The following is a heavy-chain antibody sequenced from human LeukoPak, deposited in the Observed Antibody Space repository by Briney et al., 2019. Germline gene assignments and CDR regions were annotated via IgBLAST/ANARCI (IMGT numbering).Heavy chain of an antibody. Sequence: GESLKISCQGFGYNFANYWIGGVRQMPGRGLEWMGIVYPSNSYTRYIPSFQGQVTISADRSTSTAYLQWNSLKASDTAIYYCARPMTVDYSPGFSGVEHWGQGTMVTVSS. V-gene: IGHV5-51*01. CDR2: VYPSNSYT. CDR3: ARPMTVDYSPGFSGVEH. D-gene: IGHD6-19*01. CDR1: GYNFANYW. J-gene: IGHJ4*02.